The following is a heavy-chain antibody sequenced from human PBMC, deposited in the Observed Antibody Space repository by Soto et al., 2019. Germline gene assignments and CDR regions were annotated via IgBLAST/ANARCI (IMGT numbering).Heavy chain of an antibody. CDR1: GFTVSSNY. V-gene: IGHV3-66*01. D-gene: IGHD6-19*01. Sequence: GGSLRLSCAAPGFTVSSNYMSWVRQAPGKGLEWVSVIYSGGSTYYADSVKGRFTISRDNSKNTLYLQMNSLRAEDTAVYYCARALYSSGWYYFDYWGQGTLVTVSS. J-gene: IGHJ4*02. CDR3: ARALYSSGWYYFDY. CDR2: IYSGGST.